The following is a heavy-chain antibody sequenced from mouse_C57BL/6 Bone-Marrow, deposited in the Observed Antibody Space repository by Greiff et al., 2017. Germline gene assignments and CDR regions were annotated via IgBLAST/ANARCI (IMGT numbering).Heavy chain of an antibody. J-gene: IGHJ3*01. CDR1: GYTFTSYW. CDR2: HDPSDSYT. CDR3: ARYDYDGAY. V-gene: IGHV1-50*01. D-gene: IGHD2-4*01. Sequence: VQLQQPGAELVKPGASVKLSCKASGYTFTSYWMQWVKQRPGQGLEWIGEHDPSDSYTNYNQKFKGKATLTVDTSASTAYMQRSSRTSEDSAVYYCARYDYDGAYWGQGTLVTGSA.